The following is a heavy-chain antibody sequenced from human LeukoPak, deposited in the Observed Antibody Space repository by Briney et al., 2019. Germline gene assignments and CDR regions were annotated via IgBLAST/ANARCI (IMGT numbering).Heavy chain of an antibody. CDR2: INSDGNYT. CDR1: GFTFSSYW. J-gene: IGHJ4*02. D-gene: IGHD6-19*01. CDR3: AREYSSGWTSDY. V-gene: IGHV3-74*01. Sequence: PGGSLRLSRAASGFTFSSYWMNWVRQAPGKGLVWVSRINSDGNYTTYADSVKGRFTISRDNAKNTLSLQMNSLRAEDTAAYYCAREYSSGWTSDYWGQGTLVTVSS.